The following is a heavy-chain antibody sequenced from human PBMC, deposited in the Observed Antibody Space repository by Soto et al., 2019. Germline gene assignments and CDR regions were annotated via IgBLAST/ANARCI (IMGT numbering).Heavy chain of an antibody. V-gene: IGHV4-31*03. Sequence: SETLSLTCTVSGGSISSGGYYWSWIRQHPGKGLEWIGYIYYSGSTYYNPSLKSRVTISVDTSKNQFSLKLSSVTAADTAVYYCARDYSSSWSNWFDPWGQGTLVTVSS. J-gene: IGHJ5*02. CDR1: GGSISSGGYY. CDR2: IYYSGST. D-gene: IGHD6-13*01. CDR3: ARDYSSSWSNWFDP.